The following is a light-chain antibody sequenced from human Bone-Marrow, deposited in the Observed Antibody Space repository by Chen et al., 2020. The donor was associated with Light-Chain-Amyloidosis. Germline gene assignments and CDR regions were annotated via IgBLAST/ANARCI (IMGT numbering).Light chain of an antibody. J-gene: IGKJ4*01. CDR1: QSVSSY. CDR3: QQRSNWPLI. Sequence: EIVLTQSPATLSFSPGERATLSCRASQSVSSYLDWYQQKPGQAPRLLIYDASNRATGIPARFSGSGSGTDFTLTISSLEPEDFAVYYCQQRSNWPLIFGGGTKVEIK. V-gene: IGKV3-11*01. CDR2: DAS.